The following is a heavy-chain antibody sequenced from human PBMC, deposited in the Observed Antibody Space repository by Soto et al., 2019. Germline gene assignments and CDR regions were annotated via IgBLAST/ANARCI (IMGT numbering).Heavy chain of an antibody. V-gene: IGHV1-2*04. CDR1: GYTFTGCY. CDR2: INPNSGGT. CDR3: ARGAQDSSGYSYYYYGMDV. D-gene: IGHD3-22*01. Sequence: ASVKVSCKASGYTFTGCYMHWVRQAPGQGLEWMGCINPNSGGTNYAQNFQGWVTMTRDTSISTAYMELSRLRSDDTAVYYCARGAQDSSGYSYYYYGMDVGGQGTTVTVSS. J-gene: IGHJ6*02.